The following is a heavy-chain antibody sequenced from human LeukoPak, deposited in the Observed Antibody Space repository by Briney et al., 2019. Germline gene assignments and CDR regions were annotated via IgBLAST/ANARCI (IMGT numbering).Heavy chain of an antibody. CDR3: LTTTMTTEVDY. D-gene: IGHD4-11*01. CDR1: GFTFNNYW. CDR2: IKQDGSEK. Sequence: GGSLRLSCAASGFTFNNYWMSWVRQAPGKGLEWVANIKQDGSEKYYVDSVKGRFTISRDNAKNSLYLQMNSLSAEDTAVYYCLTTTMTTEVDYWGQGTLVTVSS. J-gene: IGHJ4*02. V-gene: IGHV3-7*01.